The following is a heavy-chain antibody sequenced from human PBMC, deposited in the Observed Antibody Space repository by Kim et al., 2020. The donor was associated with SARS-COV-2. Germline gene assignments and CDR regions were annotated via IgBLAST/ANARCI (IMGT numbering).Heavy chain of an antibody. J-gene: IGHJ5*02. Sequence: GGSLRLSCAASGFTFSSYAMSWVRQAPGKGLEWVSAISGSGGSTYYADSVKGRFTISRDNSKNTLYLQMNSLRAEDTAVYYCAKGESYYDILTGYLGINWFDPWGQGTLVTVSS. CDR2: ISGSGGST. CDR1: GFTFSSYA. V-gene: IGHV3-23*01. CDR3: AKGESYYDILTGYLGINWFDP. D-gene: IGHD3-9*01.